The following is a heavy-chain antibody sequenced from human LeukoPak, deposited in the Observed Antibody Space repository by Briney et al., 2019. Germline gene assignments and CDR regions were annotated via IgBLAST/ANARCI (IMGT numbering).Heavy chain of an antibody. D-gene: IGHD6-13*01. V-gene: IGHV4-39*01. CDR2: IYYVGST. J-gene: IGHJ4*02. CDR1: GGFISSSSYY. Sequence: SVTLSLTCSVSGGFISSSSYYWGWIRQPPGKGLEWIGSIYYVGSTYYNPSLKSRVTISVDTSKNQFSLKLSSVTAADTAVYYCARQVSQQGLGDYWGQGTLVTVSS. CDR3: ARQVSQQGLGDY.